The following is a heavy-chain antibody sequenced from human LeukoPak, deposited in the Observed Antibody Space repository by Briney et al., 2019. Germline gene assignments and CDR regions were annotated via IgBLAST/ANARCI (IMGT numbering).Heavy chain of an antibody. D-gene: IGHD3-10*01. CDR1: GYTFTGYY. V-gene: IGHV1-2*02. CDR2: INPNSGGT. CDR3: ASLTMVRGVPIVGY. J-gene: IGHJ4*02. Sequence: GASVKVSCKASGYTFTGYYMHWVRQAPGQGLEWMGWINPNSGGTNYAQKFQGRVTMTRDTSISTAYMELSRLGSDDTAVYYCASLTMVRGVPIVGYWGQGTLVTVSS.